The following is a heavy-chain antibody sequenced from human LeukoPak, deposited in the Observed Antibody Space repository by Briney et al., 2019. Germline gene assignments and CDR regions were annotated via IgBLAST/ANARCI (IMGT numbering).Heavy chain of an antibody. Sequence: RSSETLSLTCTVSGGSISSYYWSWIRQPPGKGLEWIGYVYYSGSTNYNPSLRSRVTISVDTSKNQFSLKLSSVTAADTAVYYCARASSSSSDLFDYWGQGTLVTVSS. D-gene: IGHD6-6*01. J-gene: IGHJ4*02. CDR3: ARASSSSSDLFDY. V-gene: IGHV4-59*01. CDR1: GGSISSYY. CDR2: VYYSGST.